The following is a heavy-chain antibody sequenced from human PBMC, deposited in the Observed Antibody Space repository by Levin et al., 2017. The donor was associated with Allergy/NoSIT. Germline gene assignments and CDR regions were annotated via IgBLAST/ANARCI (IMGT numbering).Heavy chain of an antibody. J-gene: IGHJ3*02. V-gene: IGHV1-46*01. CDR1: GYSFTSYY. CDR2: LNPSGGAT. Sequence: GESLKISCKASGYSFTSYYMHWVRQAPGQGLEWMGILNPSGGATSYAQKFQGRVTMTRDTSTSTLYMELSSLRSEDTAVYYCARDFEGGSSAFDIWGQGTMVTVFS. CDR3: ARDFEGGSSAFDI. D-gene: IGHD1-26*01.